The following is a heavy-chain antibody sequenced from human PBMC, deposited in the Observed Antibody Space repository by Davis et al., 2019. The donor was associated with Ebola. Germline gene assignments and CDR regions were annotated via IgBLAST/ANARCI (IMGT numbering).Heavy chain of an antibody. V-gene: IGHV3-7*01. Sequence: GGSLRLSCAASGFTFSSYWMSWVRQAPGKGLEWVANIKQDGSEKYYVDSVKGRFTISRDNAKNSLYLQMNSLRAEDTAVYYCARDYSSSPLWANWFDPWGQGTLVTVSS. J-gene: IGHJ5*02. CDR1: GFTFSSYW. D-gene: IGHD6-6*01. CDR2: IKQDGSEK. CDR3: ARDYSSSPLWANWFDP.